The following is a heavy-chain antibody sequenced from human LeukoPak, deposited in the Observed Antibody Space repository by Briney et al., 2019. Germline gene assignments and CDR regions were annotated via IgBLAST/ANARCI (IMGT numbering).Heavy chain of an antibody. D-gene: IGHD5-24*01. Sequence: SETLSLTCAVYGGSFSGYYWSWIRQPPGKGLEWIGEINHGGSTNYNPSLKGRVTISVDTSKNQFSLKLSSVTAADTAVYYCARVGRWLPVDYWGQGTLVTVSS. CDR3: ARVGRWLPVDY. J-gene: IGHJ4*02. CDR2: INHGGST. CDR1: GGSFSGYY. V-gene: IGHV4-34*01.